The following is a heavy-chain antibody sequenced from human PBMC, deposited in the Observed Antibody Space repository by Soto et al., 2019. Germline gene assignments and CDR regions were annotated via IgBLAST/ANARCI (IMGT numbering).Heavy chain of an antibody. CDR3: ARGRGGTSLGAP. J-gene: IGHJ5*02. V-gene: IGHV4-34*01. CDR1: GGSFSGYY. D-gene: IGHD3-16*01. Sequence: SETLSLTCAVYGGSFSGYYWSWIRQTPGKGLEWIGEISHSGTTNYNPSLKSRVTISVDTSNNQFSLKLSSVTAADTAVYYCARGRGGTSLGAPWGQGTLVTVSS. CDR2: ISHSGTT.